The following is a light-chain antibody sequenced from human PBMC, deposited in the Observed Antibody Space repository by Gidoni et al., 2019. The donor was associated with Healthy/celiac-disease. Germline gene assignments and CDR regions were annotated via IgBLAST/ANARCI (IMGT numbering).Light chain of an antibody. CDR3: QQSYSTPFT. CDR2: AAS. Sequence: DTQVTHSPSSLSASVGDRVTITCRASQSISSYLNWYQQKPGKAPKLLIYAASSLQRGVPSRFSGSGSGTDFTLTISSLQPEDFATYYCQQSYSTPFTCGPGTKVDIK. J-gene: IGKJ3*01. V-gene: IGKV1-39*01. CDR1: QSISSY.